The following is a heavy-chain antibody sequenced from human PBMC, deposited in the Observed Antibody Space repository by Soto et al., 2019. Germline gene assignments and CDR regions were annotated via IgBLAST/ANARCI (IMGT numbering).Heavy chain of an antibody. Sequence: EVQLVESGGGLIQPGGSLRLSCAVSGFTVSNNYMSWVRQAPGKGLEGVSVIYSGGYTAYGDSVKGRFTISRDNSKKPLYLQKNGLGAHRTAVFYLAAQPGGGGYWGQGTLVTVSS. CDR1: GFTVSNNY. V-gene: IGHV3-53*01. CDR2: IYSGGYT. CDR3: AAQPGGGGY. J-gene: IGHJ4*02. D-gene: IGHD3-10*01.